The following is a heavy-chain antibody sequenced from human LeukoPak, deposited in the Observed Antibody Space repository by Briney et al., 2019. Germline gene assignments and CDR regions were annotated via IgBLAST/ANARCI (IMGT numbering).Heavy chain of an antibody. D-gene: IGHD2-15*01. Sequence: ASVKVSCKASGYTYTSYDINWVRQATGQGLEWMGWMNPNSGNTGYAQKFQGRVTMTRNTSISTAYMELSSLRSEDTAVYYCARAGGYCGRISCPYYFDYWGQGSLVAVSS. J-gene: IGHJ4*02. CDR3: ARAGGYCGRISCPYYFDY. V-gene: IGHV1-8*01. CDR1: GYTYTSYD. CDR2: MNPNSGNT.